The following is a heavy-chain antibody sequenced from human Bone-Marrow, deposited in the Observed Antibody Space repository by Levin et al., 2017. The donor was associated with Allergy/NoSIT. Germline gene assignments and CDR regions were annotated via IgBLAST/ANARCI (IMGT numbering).Heavy chain of an antibody. CDR2: VSGSGGST. Sequence: LSLTCAASGFAFSSYAMTWVRQAPEKGLEWVATVSGSGGSTYYADSVKGRFTVSKDTPTNTVFLQMNSLRAEATAIYYSAKAFMITFGGIISPLDPWGQGTLVTVSS. D-gene: IGHD3-16*02. V-gene: IGHV3-23*01. CDR1: GFAFSSYA. J-gene: IGHJ5*02. CDR3: AKAFMITFGGIISPLDP.